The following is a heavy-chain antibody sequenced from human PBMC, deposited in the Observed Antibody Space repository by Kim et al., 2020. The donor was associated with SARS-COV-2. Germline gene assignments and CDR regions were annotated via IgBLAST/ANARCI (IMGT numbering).Heavy chain of an antibody. CDR3: ARDDGVRRPGYSSGWFPL. J-gene: IGHJ4*02. D-gene: IGHD6-19*01. Sequence: VKGRFTISRANAKNSVYLQMDSLRPEDTALYYCARDDGVRRPGYSSGWFPLWGQGTLVTVSS. V-gene: IGHV3-9*01.